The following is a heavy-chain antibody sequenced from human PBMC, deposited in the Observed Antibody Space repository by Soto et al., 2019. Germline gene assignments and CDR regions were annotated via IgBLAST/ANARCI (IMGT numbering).Heavy chain of an antibody. CDR2: IYPGDSDT. V-gene: IGHV5-51*01. CDR3: VRQVLDRNVLVVARRFDP. Sequence: PGESLKISCQGSGYDFSTYWIGWVRQMPGGGLEWMGIIYPGDSDTKYSPSFQGQVTMSADKSISTAYLQWRSLKASDTAMYYCVRQVLDRNVLVVARRFDPWGQGTQVTV. CDR1: GYDFSTYW. D-gene: IGHD2-8*02. J-gene: IGHJ5*02.